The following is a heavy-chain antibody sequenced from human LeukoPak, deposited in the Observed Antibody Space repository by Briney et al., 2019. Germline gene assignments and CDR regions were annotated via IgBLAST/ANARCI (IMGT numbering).Heavy chain of an antibody. Sequence: GGSLRLSCAASGYTFSSYAMSWVRQAPGKGLEWVSAISGSGGSTYYADSVKGRFTISRDNSKNTLYLQMNSLRAEDTAVYYCAKDSAIVVVPAAIGDYWGQGTLVTVSS. V-gene: IGHV3-23*01. D-gene: IGHD2-2*02. CDR3: AKDSAIVVVPAAIGDY. CDR1: GYTFSSYA. CDR2: ISGSGGST. J-gene: IGHJ4*02.